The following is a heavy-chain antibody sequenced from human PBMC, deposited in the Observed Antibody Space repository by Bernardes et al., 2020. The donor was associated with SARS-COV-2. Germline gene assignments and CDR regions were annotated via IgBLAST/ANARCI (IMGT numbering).Heavy chain of an antibody. CDR3: ARVGRWELLRPFDY. CDR1: GFTFSSYW. J-gene: IGHJ4*02. D-gene: IGHD1-26*01. CDR2: IKQDGSEK. V-gene: IGHV3-7*01. Sequence: AGSLRLSCAASGFTFSSYWMSWVRQAPGKGLEWVGNIKQDGSEKYNVYSVKRRVTITRDNAKNSLYLQMNSLRAEDTAVYYCARVGRWELLRPFDYWGQGTRVTVSS.